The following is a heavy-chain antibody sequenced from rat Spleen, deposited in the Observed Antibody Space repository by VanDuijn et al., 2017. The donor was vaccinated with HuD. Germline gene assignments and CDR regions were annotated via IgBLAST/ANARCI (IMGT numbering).Heavy chain of an antibody. CDR2: ISYDGSNT. Sequence: EVQLVESGGGLVQPGRSLKLSCAASGFTFSDYYMAWVRQAPKKGLEWVATISYDGSNTYYRDSVKGRFTISRDNAKSTLYLQMNSLRSEDTATYYCARHESILLQWPFDYWGQGVMVTVSS. CDR1: GFTFSDYY. V-gene: IGHV5-7*01. CDR3: ARHESILLQWPFDY. D-gene: IGHD1-1*01. J-gene: IGHJ2*01.